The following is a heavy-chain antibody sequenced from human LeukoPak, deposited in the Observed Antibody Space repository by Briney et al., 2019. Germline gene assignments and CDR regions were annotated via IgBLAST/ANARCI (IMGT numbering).Heavy chain of an antibody. CDR1: GGTFSSYA. J-gene: IGHJ6*03. CDR2: IIPIFGTA. Sequence: SVKVSCKASGGTFSSYAITWVRQAPGQGLEWMGGIIPIFGTANYAQKFQGRVTITADESTSTAYMELSSLRSEDTAVYYCALTIFGVVTVMDVWGKGTTVTVSS. V-gene: IGHV1-69*01. CDR3: ALTIFGVVTVMDV. D-gene: IGHD3-3*01.